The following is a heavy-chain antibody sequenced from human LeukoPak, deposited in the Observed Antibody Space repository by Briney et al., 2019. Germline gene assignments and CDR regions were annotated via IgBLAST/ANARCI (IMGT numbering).Heavy chain of an antibody. CDR1: GFTFSSYS. D-gene: IGHD3-9*01. CDR2: ISSSSSYI. V-gene: IGHV3-21*01. Sequence: GGSLRLSCAASGFTFSSYSMNWVRQAPGKGLEWVSSISSSSSYIYYADSVKGRFTISRDSAKNSLYLQMNSLRAEDTAVYYCARDYYDILTGYYPGGFFDYWGQGTLVTVSS. CDR3: ARDYYDILTGYYPGGFFDY. J-gene: IGHJ4*02.